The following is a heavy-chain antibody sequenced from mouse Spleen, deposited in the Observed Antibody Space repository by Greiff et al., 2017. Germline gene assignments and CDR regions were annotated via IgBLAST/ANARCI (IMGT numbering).Heavy chain of an antibody. CDR1: GFTFSSYA. J-gene: IGHJ2*01. Sequence: EVMLVESGGGLVKPGGSLKLSCAASGFTFSSYAMSWVRQSPEKRLEWVAEISSGGSYTYYPDTVTGRFTISRDNAKNTLYLEMSSLRSEDTAMYYCARELLDYWGQGTTLTVSS. CDR3: ARELLDY. V-gene: IGHV5-9-4*01. CDR2: ISSGGSYT.